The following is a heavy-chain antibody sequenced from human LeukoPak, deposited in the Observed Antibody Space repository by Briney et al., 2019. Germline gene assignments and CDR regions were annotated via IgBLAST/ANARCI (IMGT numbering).Heavy chain of an antibody. CDR1: SGSFSGYY. V-gene: IGHV4-34*01. D-gene: IGHD3-10*01. CDR2: INHSGST. Sequence: PSETLSLTCAVYSGSFSGYYWSWIRQAPGKGLEWIGEINHSGSTNCNPSLRTRVTISVDKSKNQFSLKLTSVTVADTAMYYCAARGEYSGSGTRWGQGALVTVSS. CDR3: AARGEYSGSGTR. J-gene: IGHJ4*02.